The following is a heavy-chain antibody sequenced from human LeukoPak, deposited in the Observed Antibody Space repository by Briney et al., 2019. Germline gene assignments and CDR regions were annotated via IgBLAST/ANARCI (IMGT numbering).Heavy chain of an antibody. V-gene: IGHV3-7*01. D-gene: IGHD2-15*01. CDR3: ARDRCSGGSCAIDY. CDR1: GFTFSSYW. Sequence: GGSLRLSCAASGFTFSSYWMSWVRQAPGKGLEWVANIKQDGSEKYYVDSVKGRFTISRDNAKNSLYLQMNSLRAEDTAVYYCARDRCSGGSCAIDYWGQGTLVTVSS. J-gene: IGHJ4*02. CDR2: IKQDGSEK.